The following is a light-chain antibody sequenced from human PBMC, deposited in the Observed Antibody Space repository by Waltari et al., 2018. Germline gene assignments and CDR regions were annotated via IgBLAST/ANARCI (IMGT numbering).Light chain of an antibody. J-gene: IGLJ2*01. CDR2: EVF. V-gene: IGLV2-8*01. Sequence: QPALTQPPSASGSLGHSVTIPCTGSSSAVGRYNFVSWYQQYPGKAPKLIFYEVFKRPPGVPDRFSGSKSGNTASLTVSGLQPEDEADYYCSSYAGGNTLVFGGGTRLTVL. CDR3: SSYAGGNTLV. CDR1: SSAVGRYNF.